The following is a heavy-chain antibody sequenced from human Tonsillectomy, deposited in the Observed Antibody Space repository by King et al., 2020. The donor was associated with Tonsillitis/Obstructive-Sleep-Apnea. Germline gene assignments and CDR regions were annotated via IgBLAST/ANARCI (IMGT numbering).Heavy chain of an antibody. CDR3: ARQLWGTWRFDGLDV. CDR2: IYPGDSDT. CDR1: GYSFTSYW. J-gene: IGHJ6*02. V-gene: IGHV5-51*01. Sequence: QLVQSGAEVKKPGESLKISCKGSGYSFTSYWIGWVRQMPGKGLEWMGIIYPGDSDTRYSPSFQGQVTISADKSISTAYLQLSSLKASDTAMYYCARQLWGTWRFDGLDVWGQGTTVTVSS. D-gene: IGHD3-16*01.